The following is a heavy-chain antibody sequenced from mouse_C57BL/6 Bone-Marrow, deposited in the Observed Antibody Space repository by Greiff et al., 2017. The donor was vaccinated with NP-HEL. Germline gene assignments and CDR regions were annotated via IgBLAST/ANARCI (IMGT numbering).Heavy chain of an antibody. V-gene: IGHV3-6*01. CDR2: ISYDGSN. Sequence: EVKLVESGPGLVKPSQSLSLTCSVTGYSITSGYYWNWIRQFPGNKLEWMGYISYDGSNNYNPSLKNRISITRDTSKNQFFLKLNSVTTEDTATYYCARDGAFTTVVARGFAYWGQGTLVTVSA. D-gene: IGHD1-1*01. J-gene: IGHJ3*01. CDR3: ARDGAFTTVVARGFAY. CDR1: GYSITSGYY.